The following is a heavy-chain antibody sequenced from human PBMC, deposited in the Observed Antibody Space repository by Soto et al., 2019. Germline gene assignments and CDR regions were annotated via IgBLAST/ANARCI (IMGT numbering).Heavy chain of an antibody. V-gene: IGHV1-69*13. Sequence: GASVKVSCKASGGTFSSYAISWVRHAPGQGLEWMGGIIPIFGTANYAQKFQGRVTITADESTSTAYMELSSLRSEDTAVYYCARDQGRDIVVVPAAMYYYYGMDVWGRGTTVTVSS. CDR3: ARDQGRDIVVVPAAMYYYYGMDV. D-gene: IGHD2-2*01. J-gene: IGHJ6*02. CDR2: IIPIFGTA. CDR1: GGTFSSYA.